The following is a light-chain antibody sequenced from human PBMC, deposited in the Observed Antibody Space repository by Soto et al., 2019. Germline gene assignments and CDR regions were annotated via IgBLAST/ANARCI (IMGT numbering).Light chain of an antibody. CDR3: SSYTSSSTRNVV. CDR2: EVS. J-gene: IGLJ2*01. Sequence: QSALTQPASVSGSPGQSITTSCTGTSSDVGLYNYVSWYQQHPGKAPKLMIYEVSNRPSGVSNRFSGSKSGNTASLTISGLQAEDEADYYCSSYTSSSTRNVVFGGGTKLTAL. V-gene: IGLV2-14*01. CDR1: SSDVGLYNY.